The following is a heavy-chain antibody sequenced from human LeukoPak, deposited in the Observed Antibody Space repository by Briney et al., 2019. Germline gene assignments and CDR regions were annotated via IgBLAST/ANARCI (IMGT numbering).Heavy chain of an antibody. D-gene: IGHD3-22*01. V-gene: IGHV3-21*01. J-gene: IGHJ3*02. CDR3: AGLSYDSSGKVDALDI. Sequence: GGSLRLSFAACGFTFSDYSMNWVRQAPGKGLEWVASCSSRSTYIYYADSVKGRFTISRDNAKNSVYLQMSSLRAEDTAVYYCAGLSYDSSGKVDALDIWGQGTMVTVSS. CDR1: GFTFSDYS. CDR2: CSSRSTYI.